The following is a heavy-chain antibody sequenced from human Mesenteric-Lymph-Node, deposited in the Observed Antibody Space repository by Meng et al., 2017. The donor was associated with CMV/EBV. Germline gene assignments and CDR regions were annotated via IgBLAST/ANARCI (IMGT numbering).Heavy chain of an antibody. CDR1: GWFISGYD. D-gene: IGHD4-23*01. V-gene: IGHV4-34*01. Sequence: AQIQHGRAGLLTPSATLSLTCAVYGWFISGYDWSGIRQPPGKGLEWSGEINHSGSNNYNPSLKSRVPISVDTSKNQFSLKLSSVTAADTAVYYCARHQRWLKSEGGFNYWGQGTLVTVSS. CDR3: ARHQRWLKSEGGFNY. J-gene: IGHJ4*02. CDR2: INHSGSN.